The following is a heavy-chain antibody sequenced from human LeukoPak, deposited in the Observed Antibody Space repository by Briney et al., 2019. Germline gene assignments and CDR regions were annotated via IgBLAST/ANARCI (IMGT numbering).Heavy chain of an antibody. V-gene: IGHV1-2*04. D-gene: IGHD4-17*01. J-gene: IGHJ3*02. CDR2: INPNSGGT. Sequence: ASVKVSCKASGYTFTSYGISWVRQAPGQGLEWMGWINPNSGGTNYAQKFQGWVTMTRDTSISTAYMELSRLRSDDTAVYYCARVRAGVTTKGRGGDAFDIWGQGTMVTVSS. CDR3: ARVRAGVTTKGRGGDAFDI. CDR1: GYTFTSYG.